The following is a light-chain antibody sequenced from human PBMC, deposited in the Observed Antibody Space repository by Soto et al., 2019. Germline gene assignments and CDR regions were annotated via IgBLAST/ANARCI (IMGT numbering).Light chain of an antibody. J-gene: IGLJ3*02. CDR3: SSYAGSKWE. CDR2: EVN. Sequence: QSALTQPPSASGSPGQSVTISCTGTSRDVGAYNFVSWYQRHPGKAPKVMIYEVNKRPSGVPDRFSGSKSGNSASLTVSGLQAEDEADYYCSSYAGSKWEFGGGTKVTVL. CDR1: SRDVGAYNF. V-gene: IGLV2-8*01.